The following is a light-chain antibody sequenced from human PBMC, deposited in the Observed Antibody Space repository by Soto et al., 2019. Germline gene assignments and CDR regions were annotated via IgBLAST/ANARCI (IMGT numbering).Light chain of an antibody. J-gene: IGKJ2*01. V-gene: IGKV3-15*01. Sequence: ETVMTQSPATLSVSPGERATLSCRASQTIANHLAWYQQRPGQAPRLLIYGASTRATGIPARFSGSGSGTEFTLTISSLQSEDFAIYYCQQYNKWPPYAFGQGTKLEIK. CDR2: GAS. CDR1: QTIANH. CDR3: QQYNKWPPYA.